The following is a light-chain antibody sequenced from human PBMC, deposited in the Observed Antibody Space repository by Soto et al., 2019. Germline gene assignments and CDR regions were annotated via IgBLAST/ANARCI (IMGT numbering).Light chain of an antibody. Sequence: SALTQPASVSGSPGHSITISCTGTSSDVGGYNYVSWYQQHPGKAPKFMIYDVSNRPSGVSNRFSGSKSGNTASLTISGLQAEDEADYYCSSYTTSNTRQIVFGTGTKVTVL. CDR1: SSDVGGYNY. CDR2: DVS. J-gene: IGLJ1*01. V-gene: IGLV2-14*01. CDR3: SSYTTSNTRQIV.